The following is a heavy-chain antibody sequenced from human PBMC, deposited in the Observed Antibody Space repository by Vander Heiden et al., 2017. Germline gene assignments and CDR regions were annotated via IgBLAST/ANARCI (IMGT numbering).Heavy chain of an antibody. J-gene: IGHJ5*02. CDR1: GYNFINYY. V-gene: IGHV1-46*01. Sequence: QLVPSGAEVNRPGASVKVSCKASGYNFINYYMDWVRQGPGQGLEWMGIINPRGGSTSYAQKFQGRVTMTRDTSTSTVFMELSSLRSEDTAVYFCARDPYSSSSLNWFDPWGQGTLVTVSS. CDR3: ARDPYSSSSLNWFDP. D-gene: IGHD6-6*01. CDR2: INPRGGST.